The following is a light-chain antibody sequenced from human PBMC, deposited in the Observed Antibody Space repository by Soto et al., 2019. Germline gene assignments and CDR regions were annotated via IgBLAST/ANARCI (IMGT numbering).Light chain of an antibody. J-gene: IGLJ1*01. CDR2: TNN. CDR1: NSNIGTNT. V-gene: IGLV1-44*01. Sequence: QSVLTQPTSASATPGQRVTISCSGSNSNIGTNTVNWYQQLPGTAPKLLIYTNNQRPSGVPKRFSGSKTVTSASLAIGGLQSEDGADYYCAAWDDSLGAYVFGTGTKVTVL. CDR3: AAWDDSLGAYV.